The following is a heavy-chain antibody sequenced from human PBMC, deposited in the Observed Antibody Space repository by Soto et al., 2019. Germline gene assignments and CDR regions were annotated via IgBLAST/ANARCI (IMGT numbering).Heavy chain of an antibody. Sequence: QVQLVQSGAEVKKPGASLKVSCKASGYTFTSYGISWVRQAPGQGLAWMGWISAYNGNTNYAQKLQGRVTMTTDTSTSTAYMELRSLRSDDTAVYYCARGRGITIFGVVDGWFDPWGQGTLVTVSS. D-gene: IGHD3-3*01. CDR2: ISAYNGNT. CDR3: ARGRGITIFGVVDGWFDP. CDR1: GYTFTSYG. J-gene: IGHJ5*02. V-gene: IGHV1-18*01.